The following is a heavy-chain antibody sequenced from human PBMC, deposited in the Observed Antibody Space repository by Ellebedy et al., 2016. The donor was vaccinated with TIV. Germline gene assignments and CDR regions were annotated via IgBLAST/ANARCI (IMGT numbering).Heavy chain of an antibody. CDR2: ISSAGSAT. Sequence: PGGSLRLSCVGSGLTFKHYDMNWVRQAPGKELEWISYISSAGSATHYAESVKGRFAISRDNDKSTSYLRMSGLKDEDTAVYFCAGSPIFDRNGLYGGDYSLHLWGRGTLITVSS. V-gene: IGHV3-48*02. D-gene: IGHD3-3*02. CDR3: AGSPIFDRNGLYGGDYSLHL. J-gene: IGHJ2*01. CDR1: GLTFKHYD.